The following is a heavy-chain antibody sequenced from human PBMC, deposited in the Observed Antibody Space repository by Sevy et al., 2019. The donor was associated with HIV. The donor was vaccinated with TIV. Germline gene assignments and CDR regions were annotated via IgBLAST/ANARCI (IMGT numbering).Heavy chain of an antibody. CDR2: TYYRSKWYN. Sequence: SQTLSLTCVISGDSVSSDIGAWNWIRQSPSRGLEWLGRTYYRSKWYNEYAVFVKSRMTVNADTSRNQFSRQLNSMTPEDTAMYFCARGRGITFDIWGQGTMVTVSS. CDR1: GDSVSSDIGA. CDR3: ARGRGITFDI. V-gene: IGHV6-1*01. D-gene: IGHD3-10*01. J-gene: IGHJ3*02.